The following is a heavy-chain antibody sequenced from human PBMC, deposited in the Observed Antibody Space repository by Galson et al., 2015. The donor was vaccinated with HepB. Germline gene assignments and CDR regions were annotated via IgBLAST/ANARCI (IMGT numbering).Heavy chain of an antibody. CDR1: GFTFGSFA. Sequence: SLRLSCAASGFTFGSFAMHWVRQAPGTGLEWVAVITYDGSKKNYADSVNGRYTISRDNSKNTLYLQFNSLQADDTALYYCARAGYMANGGYSYYWGQGTLVTVSS. CDR3: ARAGYMANGGYSYY. V-gene: IGHV3-30-3*01. D-gene: IGHD3-22*01. J-gene: IGHJ4*02. CDR2: ITYDGSKK.